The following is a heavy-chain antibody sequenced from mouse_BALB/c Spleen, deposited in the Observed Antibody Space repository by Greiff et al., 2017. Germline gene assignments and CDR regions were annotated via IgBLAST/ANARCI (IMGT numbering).Heavy chain of an antibody. V-gene: IGHV1-54*01. CDR1: GYAFTNYL. Sequence: VQLQQSGAELVRPGTSVKVSCKASGYAFTNYLIEWVKQRPGQGLEWIGVINPGSGGTNYNEKFKGKATLTADKSSSTAYMQLSSLTSDDSAVYFCARNWGFDYWGQGTTLTVSS. J-gene: IGHJ2*01. CDR3: ARNWGFDY. CDR2: INPGSGGT. D-gene: IGHD4-1*01.